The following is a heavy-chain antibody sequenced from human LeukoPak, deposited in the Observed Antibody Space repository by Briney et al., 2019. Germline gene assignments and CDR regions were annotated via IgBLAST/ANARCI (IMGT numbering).Heavy chain of an antibody. CDR1: SYTFTSYG. J-gene: IGHJ4*02. Sequence: ASVKVSCKASSYTFTSYGISWVRQAPGQGLEWMGWISAYNGNTNYAQKLQGRVTMTTDTSTSTAYMELRSLRSDDTAVYYCAREYCSGGSCYSGYWGQGTLVTVSS. D-gene: IGHD2-15*01. CDR2: ISAYNGNT. V-gene: IGHV1-18*01. CDR3: AREYCSGGSCYSGY.